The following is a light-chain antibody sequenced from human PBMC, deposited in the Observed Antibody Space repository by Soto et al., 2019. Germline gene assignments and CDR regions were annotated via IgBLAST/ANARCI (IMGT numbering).Light chain of an antibody. CDR3: QHHDNWPLIT. CDR1: QSVSSY. Sequence: EIVLTQSPATLSLSPGERATLSCRASQSVSSYLAWYQQKPGQAPRVLIYGASIRATGIPVRFSGSGSGTAFTLTIRSLQSEDFALYYCQHHDNWPLITFGQGTRREIK. V-gene: IGKV3-11*01. CDR2: GAS. J-gene: IGKJ5*01.